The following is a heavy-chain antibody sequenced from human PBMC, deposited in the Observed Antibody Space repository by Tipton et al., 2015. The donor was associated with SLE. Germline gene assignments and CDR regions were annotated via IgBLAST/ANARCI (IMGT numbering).Heavy chain of an antibody. CDR2: INHSGST. CDR3: AGTSVEPRYYYYYGMDV. D-gene: IGHD1-14*01. CDR1: GGSFSGYY. J-gene: IGHJ6*02. Sequence: TLSLTCAVYGGSFSGYYWSWIRQPPGKGLEWIGEINHSGSTNYNPSLKSRVTISVDTSKNQFSLKLSSVTAADTAVYYCAGTSVEPRYYYYYGMDVWGQGTTVTVSS. V-gene: IGHV4-34*01.